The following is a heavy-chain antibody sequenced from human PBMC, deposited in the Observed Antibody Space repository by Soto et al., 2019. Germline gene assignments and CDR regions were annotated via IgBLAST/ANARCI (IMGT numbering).Heavy chain of an antibody. CDR3: ARESEDLTSNFDY. CDR1: GFTFRSYE. J-gene: IGHJ4*02. V-gene: IGHV3-48*03. CDR2: ISSRATGI. Sequence: EVKLVESGGGLVQPGGSLRISCAASGFTFRSYEMNWVRQAPGKGLEWVSYISSRATGIFYADSVKGRFTISRDDANNSLYLQMNSLRGEDTAIYYCARESEDLTSNFDYWGQGTLVTVSS.